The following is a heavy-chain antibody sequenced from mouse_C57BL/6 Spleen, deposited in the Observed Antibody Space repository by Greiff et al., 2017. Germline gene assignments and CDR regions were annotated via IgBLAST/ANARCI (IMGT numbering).Heavy chain of an antibody. CDR1: GFTFSDYG. CDR2: ISSGSSTI. CDR3: ARRDWEGFDY. Sequence: EVHLVESGGGLVKPGGSLKLSCAASGFTFSDYGMHWVRQAPEKGLEWVAYISSGSSTIYYADTVKGRFTISRDNAKNTLFLQMTSLRSEDTAMYYCARRDWEGFDYWGQGTTLTVSS. V-gene: IGHV5-17*01. J-gene: IGHJ2*01. D-gene: IGHD4-1*01.